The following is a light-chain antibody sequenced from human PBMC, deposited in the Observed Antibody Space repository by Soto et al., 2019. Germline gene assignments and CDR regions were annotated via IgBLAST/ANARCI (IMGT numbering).Light chain of an antibody. J-gene: IGKJ1*01. Sequence: EVVLTQSPATLSVSPGEGVTLSCRASQSVGTTLAWYQQNPGQAPRLLIYEASSRATGIPDRFSGSGSGTDFTLTISRLEPEDFAVYYCQQYRTFGQGTKVDIK. CDR3: QQYRT. CDR2: EAS. CDR1: QSVGTT. V-gene: IGKV3D-20*02.